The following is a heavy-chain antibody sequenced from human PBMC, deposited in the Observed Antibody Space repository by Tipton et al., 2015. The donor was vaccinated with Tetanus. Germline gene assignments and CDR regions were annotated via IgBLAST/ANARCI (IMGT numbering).Heavy chain of an antibody. V-gene: IGHV4-59*07. CDR1: GGSISNYY. Sequence: TLSLTCTVSGGSISNYYWNWLRQSPGKRLEWIGNIYYSGSTDYNRSLQSRARISLDTAKKQFSLKLSSVTAADTAVYYCARRSYCSSSRCFDAFDLWGQGTMVTVSS. D-gene: IGHD2-2*01. J-gene: IGHJ3*01. CDR3: ARRSYCSSSRCFDAFDL. CDR2: IYYSGST.